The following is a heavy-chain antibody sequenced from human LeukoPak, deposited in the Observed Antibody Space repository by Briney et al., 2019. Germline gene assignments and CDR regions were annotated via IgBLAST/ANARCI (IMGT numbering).Heavy chain of an antibody. D-gene: IGHD3-3*01. CDR3: ARREWLLWGYFDY. CDR1: GFSFSTYA. Sequence: GGSLRLSCTASGFSFSTYAMNWVRQAPGKGLEWVSSIGDTSSYIFYADSVKGRFTISRDNAKNSLYLQMNSLRAEDTAVYYCARREWLLWGYFDYWGQGTLVTVSS. V-gene: IGHV3-21*04. J-gene: IGHJ4*02. CDR2: IGDTSSYI.